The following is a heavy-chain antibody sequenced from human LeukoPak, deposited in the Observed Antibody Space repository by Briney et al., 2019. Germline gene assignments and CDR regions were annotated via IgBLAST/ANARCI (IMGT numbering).Heavy chain of an antibody. CDR1: GYTFTGYY. Sequence: ASVKVSCKASGYTFTGYYMHWVRQAPGQGLEWMGWINPNSGGTNYAQKFQGRVTMTRDTSISTAYMELSSLRSEDTAVYYCARDPEMATIVSYFDYWGQGTLVTVSS. CDR2: INPNSGGT. J-gene: IGHJ4*02. V-gene: IGHV1-2*02. CDR3: ARDPEMATIVSYFDY. D-gene: IGHD5-24*01.